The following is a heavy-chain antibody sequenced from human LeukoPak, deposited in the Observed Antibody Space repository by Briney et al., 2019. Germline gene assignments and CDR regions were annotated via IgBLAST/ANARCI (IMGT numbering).Heavy chain of an antibody. V-gene: IGHV3-23*01. CDR1: GFTFSNNA. CDR2: IVGSGTST. D-gene: IGHD1/OR15-1a*01. CDR3: AKDFRDEHY. J-gene: IGHJ4*02. Sequence: GGSLRLSCAASGFTFSNNAMSWVRQAPGKGLEWVSAIVGSGTSTFYADSVKGRFTISRDNSKNTLYLPMNSLRAEDTAVYYCAKDFRDEHYWGQGTLVTVSS.